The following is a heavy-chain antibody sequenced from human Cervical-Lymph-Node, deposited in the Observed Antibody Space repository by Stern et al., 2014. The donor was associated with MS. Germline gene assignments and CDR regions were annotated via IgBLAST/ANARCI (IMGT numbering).Heavy chain of an antibody. D-gene: IGHD4-23*01. J-gene: IGHJ4*02. CDR2: IYYSGRS. V-gene: IGHV4-59*01. CDR3: AGGSTVGAPDF. CDR1: GASIRSYS. Sequence: QLQLQESGPGLVKPSETLSLTCTVSGASIRSYSWSWIRQTPGKGLEWIGYIYYSGRSNQNPSLKSRVTISVDTSKNQFSLRLRSVTAVDTAVYYCAGGSTVGAPDFWGQGTLVTVSS.